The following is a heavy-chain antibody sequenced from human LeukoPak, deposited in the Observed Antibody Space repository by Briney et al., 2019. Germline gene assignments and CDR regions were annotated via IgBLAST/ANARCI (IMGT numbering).Heavy chain of an antibody. D-gene: IGHD5-12*01. J-gene: IGHJ4*02. Sequence: SGTLSLTCTVSGDSIDSYYWSWIRQPPGKGREWIGYIYYRGTTSYNPFLKSRVTISVDTSKNQFSLKLNSVTAADTAVYYCARLPRYGGYDHFDYWGQGILVIVSS. CDR2: IYYRGTT. V-gene: IGHV4-59*12. CDR3: ARLPRYGGYDHFDY. CDR1: GDSIDSYY.